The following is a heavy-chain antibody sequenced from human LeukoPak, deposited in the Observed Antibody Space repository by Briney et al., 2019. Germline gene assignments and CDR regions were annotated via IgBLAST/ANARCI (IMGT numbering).Heavy chain of an antibody. CDR1: GFTFSSFG. J-gene: IGHJ4*02. D-gene: IGHD6-19*01. CDR3: VKGGGWFGGYFDY. CDR2: ISGSGNRT. Sequence: PGGSLRLSCAASGFTFSSFGMNWVRQAPGKGLEWVSAISGSGNRTFYADSVKGRFAISRDNSKNTLYLQMNSLRAEDTAVYYCVKGGGWFGGYFDYWGQGTLVTVSS. V-gene: IGHV3-23*01.